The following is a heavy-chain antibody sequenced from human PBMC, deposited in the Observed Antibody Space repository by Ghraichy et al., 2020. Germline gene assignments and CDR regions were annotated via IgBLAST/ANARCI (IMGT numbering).Heavy chain of an antibody. V-gene: IGHV3-53*01. CDR1: GFTVSSNY. CDR3: ASLYATYYYNSSGYLR. CDR2: IYSGGST. Sequence: GGSLRLSCAASGFTVSSNYMSWVRQAPGKGLEWVSVIYSGGSTYYADSVKGRFTISRDNSKNTLYLQMNSLRAEDTAVYYCASLYATYYYNSSGYLRWGQGTLVTVSS. J-gene: IGHJ4*02. D-gene: IGHD3-22*01.